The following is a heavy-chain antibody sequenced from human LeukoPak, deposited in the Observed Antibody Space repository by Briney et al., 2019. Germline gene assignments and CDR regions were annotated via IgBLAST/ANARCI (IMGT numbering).Heavy chain of an antibody. J-gene: IGHJ3*02. D-gene: IGHD3-9*01. Sequence: GGSLRLSCAVSGFTFSSYWMSWVRQAPGKGLEWVANIKQDGSEKYYVDSVKGRFTISRDNAKNSVYLNMNSLRAEDTAVYYCARDLGAWDFEGAYEIWGQGTKVTVTP. V-gene: IGHV3-7*05. CDR3: ARDLGAWDFEGAYEI. CDR2: IKQDGSEK. CDR1: GFTFSSYW.